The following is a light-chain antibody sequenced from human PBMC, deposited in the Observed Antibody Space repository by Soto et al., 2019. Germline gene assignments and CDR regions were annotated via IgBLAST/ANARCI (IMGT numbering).Light chain of an antibody. J-gene: IGKJ1*01. CDR1: QSISSF. CDR2: AAS. Sequence: DIQMTQSPSSLSASVVDSVTITCGASQSISSFLTWYQQKAGKAPKLLIYAASSLQSGVPSRFSGSGSGTDFTLTISSLQPEDFASYYCQQSFSTPPTFGQGTKVDIK. V-gene: IGKV1-39*01. CDR3: QQSFSTPPT.